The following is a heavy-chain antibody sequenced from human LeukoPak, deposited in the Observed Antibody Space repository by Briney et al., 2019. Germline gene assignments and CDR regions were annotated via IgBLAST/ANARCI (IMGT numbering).Heavy chain of an antibody. D-gene: IGHD3-22*01. J-gene: IGHJ4*02. Sequence: GGSLRLSCAASGFPFSTYGLHWVRQAPGKGLEWVAVTHADAIHGNNKYYADSVKGRFTISRDNSKNTSYLQMDSLRAEDTAVYFCVTGGGYYYDHWGQGTLVIVSS. CDR3: VTGGGYYYDH. CDR2: THADAIHGNNK. V-gene: IGHV3-30*02. CDR1: GFPFSTYG.